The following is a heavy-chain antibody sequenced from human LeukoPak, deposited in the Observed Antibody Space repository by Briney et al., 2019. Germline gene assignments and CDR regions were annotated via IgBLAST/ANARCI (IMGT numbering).Heavy chain of an antibody. D-gene: IGHD5-18*01. V-gene: IGHV1-8*01. Sequence: ASVKVSCKASGYTFTSYDLNWVRQATGQGLEWMGWMNPNSGNAGYAQKFHGRVAMTRDMSTSTVYMELSSLRSEDTAVYYCARDQGEYSYGDGPDYWGQGTLVTVSS. CDR3: ARDQGEYSYGDGPDY. CDR2: MNPNSGNA. J-gene: IGHJ4*02. CDR1: GYTFTSYD.